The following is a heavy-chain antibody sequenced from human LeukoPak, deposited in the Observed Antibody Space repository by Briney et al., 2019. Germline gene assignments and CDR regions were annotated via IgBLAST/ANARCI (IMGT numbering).Heavy chain of an antibody. Sequence: SETLSLTCTVSGGPISSYYWSWIRQPPGKGLEWIGYIYYSGSTNYNPSLKSRVTISVDTSKNQFSLKLSSVTAADTAVYYCARSYGYSKGWFDPWGQGTLVTVSS. CDR1: GGPISSYY. J-gene: IGHJ5*02. D-gene: IGHD4-11*01. V-gene: IGHV4-59*01. CDR3: ARSYGYSKGWFDP. CDR2: IYYSGST.